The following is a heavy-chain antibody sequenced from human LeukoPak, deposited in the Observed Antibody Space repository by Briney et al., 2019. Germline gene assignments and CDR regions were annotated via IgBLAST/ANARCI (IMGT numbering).Heavy chain of an antibody. J-gene: IGHJ1*01. CDR2: IYTSGNT. V-gene: IGHV4-4*07. D-gene: IGHD2-2*01. CDR1: GGSISSYY. CDR3: ARDCSSSSCYGYFHH. Sequence: SETLSLTCTVSGGSISSYYWSWIRLPAGKGLEWIGRIYTSGNTNYNPSLKSRVTMSVDTSKNQFSLKLNSVTAADTAVYYCARDCSSSSCYGYFHHWGQGTLVTVSS.